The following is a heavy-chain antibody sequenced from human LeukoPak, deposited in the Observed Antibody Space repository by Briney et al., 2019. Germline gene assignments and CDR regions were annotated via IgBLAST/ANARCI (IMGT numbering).Heavy chain of an antibody. CDR1: DGSISSYY. J-gene: IGHJ3*02. CDR3: ATHSSGWPDAFDI. D-gene: IGHD6-19*01. V-gene: IGHV4-59*08. CDR2: IYYSGST. Sequence: SETLSLTCTVSDGSISSYYWSWIRQPPGKGLEWIGYIYYSGSTNYNPSLKSRVTISVDTSKNQFSLKLSSVTAADTAVYYCATHSSGWPDAFDIWGQGTMVTVSS.